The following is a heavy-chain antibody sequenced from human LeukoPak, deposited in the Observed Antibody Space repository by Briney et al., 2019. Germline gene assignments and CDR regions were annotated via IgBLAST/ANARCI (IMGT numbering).Heavy chain of an antibody. D-gene: IGHD2-15*01. Sequence: GGSLRLSCAASGFTFNSYSMNWVRQAPGKGLEWVSYISGSSSTIYYADSVKGRFTISRDNAKNSLYLQMNSLRTEDSALYYCAKAHLAFSQSLGYWGQGTLVTVSS. CDR1: GFTFNSYS. CDR2: ISGSSSTI. V-gene: IGHV3-48*04. J-gene: IGHJ4*02. CDR3: AKAHLAFSQSLGY.